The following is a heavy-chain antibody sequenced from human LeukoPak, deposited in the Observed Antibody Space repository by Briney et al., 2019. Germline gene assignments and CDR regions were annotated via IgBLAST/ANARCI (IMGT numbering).Heavy chain of an antibody. J-gene: IGHJ6*03. CDR2: IIPIFGTA. CDR3: ASFVAKPPYYYYYMDV. V-gene: IGHV1-69*13. CDR1: GGTFSSYA. Sequence: SVXXSCKASGGTFSSYAISWVRQAPGQGLEWMGGIIPIFGTANYAQKFQGRVTITADESTSTAYMELSSLRSEDTAVYYCASFVAKPPYYYYYMDVWGKGTPVTVSS. D-gene: IGHD2-15*01.